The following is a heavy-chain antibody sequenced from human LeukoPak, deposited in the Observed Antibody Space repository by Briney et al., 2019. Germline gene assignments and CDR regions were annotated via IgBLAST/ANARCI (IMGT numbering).Heavy chain of an antibody. J-gene: IGHJ4*02. CDR2: IKQDGSEK. V-gene: IGHV3-7*01. Sequence: GGSLRLSCAASGFTFNSCWMSWVRQAPGKGLEWVANIKQDGSEKYYVDSVKGRFTISRDNAKNSLYLQMNSLRAEDTAVYYCARESEIRFLEWLFVFDYWGQGTLVTVSS. D-gene: IGHD3-3*01. CDR3: ARESEIRFLEWLFVFDY. CDR1: GFTFNSCW.